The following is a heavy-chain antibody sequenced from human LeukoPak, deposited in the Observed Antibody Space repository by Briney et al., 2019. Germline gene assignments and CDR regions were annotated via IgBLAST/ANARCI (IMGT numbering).Heavy chain of an antibody. D-gene: IGHD6-13*01. Sequence: SETLSLTCTVSGGSISSYYWSWVRQPPGKGLEWIGYIYYSGSTNYNPSLTSRVTISVDTSKNQFSLKLSSVTAADTAVYYCARGGDSSSWFRDNWFDPWGQGTLVTVSS. CDR2: IYYSGST. J-gene: IGHJ5*02. CDR3: ARGGDSSSWFRDNWFDP. V-gene: IGHV4-59*01. CDR1: GGSISSYY.